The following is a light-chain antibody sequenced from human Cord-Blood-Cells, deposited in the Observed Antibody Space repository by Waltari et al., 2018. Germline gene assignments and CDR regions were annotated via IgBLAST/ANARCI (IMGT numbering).Light chain of an antibody. V-gene: IGLV2-14*01. J-gene: IGLJ3*02. CDR3: SSDTSSSTWV. CDR1: SSDVGGYNY. Sequence: QSALTQPASVSGSPGQSITISCTGTSSDVGGYNYVSWDQQHPGKAPKLMIYDVSNRPSGVSNRFSGSKSGNTASLTISGLQAEDEADYYCSSDTSSSTWVFGGGTKLTVL. CDR2: DVS.